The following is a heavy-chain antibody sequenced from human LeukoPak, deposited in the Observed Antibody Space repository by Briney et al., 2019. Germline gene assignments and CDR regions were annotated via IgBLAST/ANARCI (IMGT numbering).Heavy chain of an antibody. CDR3: TRGYGGALDI. V-gene: IGHV3-49*04. CDR2: IRTKAYGGTT. D-gene: IGHD3-16*01. J-gene: IGHJ3*02. Sequence: GGSLRLSCAASGFTFSSYAMNWVRQAPGKGLECVSFIRTKAYGGTTEYAASVQGRFTISRDDSKSIAYLQMNSLKTEDTAVYYCTRGYGGALDIRGQGTMVTVSS. CDR1: GFTFSSYA.